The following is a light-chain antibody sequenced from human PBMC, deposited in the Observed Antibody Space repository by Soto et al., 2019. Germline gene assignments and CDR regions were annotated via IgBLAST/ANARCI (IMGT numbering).Light chain of an antibody. CDR3: HQYDTIVQT. CDR2: DAS. Sequence: EIVSTQSPGTLPLSPGERATLSCRASQSVRNSLLAWYQQKPGQPPRLLIYDASTRATATPERFSGSGSGTDFTLTISRLEPEDFAVYYCHQYDTIVQTFGQGTKVDIK. J-gene: IGKJ1*01. CDR1: QSVRNSL. V-gene: IGKV3-20*01.